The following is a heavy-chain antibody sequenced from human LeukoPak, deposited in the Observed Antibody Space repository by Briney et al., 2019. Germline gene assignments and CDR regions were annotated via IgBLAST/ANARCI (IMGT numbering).Heavy chain of an antibody. CDR3: AKHYGDYVAHFDY. V-gene: IGHV5-10-1*01. CDR2: IDPSDSYT. CDR1: GYSFTNYW. D-gene: IGHD4-17*01. Sequence: PGGSLRLSYKGSGYSFTNYWISWVRQMPGKGLEWMGRIDPSDSYTNYSPSFQGHVTISADKSISTAYLQWSSLKASDTAMYYCAKHYGDYVAHFDYWGQGTLVTVSS. J-gene: IGHJ4*02.